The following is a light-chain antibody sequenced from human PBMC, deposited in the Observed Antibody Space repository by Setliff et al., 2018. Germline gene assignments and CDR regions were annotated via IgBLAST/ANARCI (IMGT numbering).Light chain of an antibody. J-gene: IGLJ2*01. V-gene: IGLV1-44*01. CDR2: RNN. Sequence: QSVLTQPPSASGTPGQRVTISCSGSSSNIGSNTVNWYQQLPGTAPKLLIYRNNQRPSGVPDRFSGSKSGTSASLAISGLQSEDEADYYCAAWDDSLNCPVFGGGTKVTVL. CDR1: SSNIGSNT. CDR3: AAWDDSLNCPV.